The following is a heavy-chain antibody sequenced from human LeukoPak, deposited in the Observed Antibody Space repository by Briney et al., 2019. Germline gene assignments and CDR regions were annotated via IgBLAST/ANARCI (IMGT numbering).Heavy chain of an antibody. J-gene: IGHJ3*02. Sequence: SETLSLTCTVSGGSISSYYWSWIRQPAGKGLEWIGRIYTSGSTNYNPSLKSRVTISVDTSKNQFSLKLSSVTAADTAVYYCARDITRRYYDYVWGSYRPDAFDIWGQGTMVTVSS. CDR2: IYTSGST. V-gene: IGHV4-4*07. D-gene: IGHD3-16*02. CDR1: GGSISSYY. CDR3: ARDITRRYYDYVWGSYRPDAFDI.